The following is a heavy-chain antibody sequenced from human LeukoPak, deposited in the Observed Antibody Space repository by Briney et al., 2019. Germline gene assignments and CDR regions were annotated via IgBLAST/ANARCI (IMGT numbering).Heavy chain of an antibody. CDR2: INSDGSST. CDR1: GFTFSSYE. D-gene: IGHD2-21*02. CDR3: ARMCGGDCYASY. V-gene: IGHV3-74*01. Sequence: GGSLRLSCAASGFTFSSYEMNWVRQAPGKGLVWVSRINSDGSSTSYADSVKGRFTISRDNAKNTLYLQMNSLRAEDTAVYYCARMCGGDCYASYWGQGTLVTVSS. J-gene: IGHJ4*02.